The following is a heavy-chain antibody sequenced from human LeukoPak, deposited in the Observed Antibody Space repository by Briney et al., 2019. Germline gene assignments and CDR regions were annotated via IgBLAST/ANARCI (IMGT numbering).Heavy chain of an antibody. CDR1: GFTFYDYT. Sequence: PGGSLRLSCAASGFTFYDYTMHWVRQAPGKGLEWVSLITGDRSTYFADSVKGRFTISTDNSKNSLYLQMNSLRTEDTAFYYCAKDRGVGAIDYWGQGTLVTVSS. CDR3: AKDRGVGAIDY. D-gene: IGHD1-26*01. V-gene: IGHV3-43*02. J-gene: IGHJ4*02. CDR2: ITGDRST.